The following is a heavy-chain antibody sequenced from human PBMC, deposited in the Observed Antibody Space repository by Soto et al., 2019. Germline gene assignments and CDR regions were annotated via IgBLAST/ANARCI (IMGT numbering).Heavy chain of an antibody. V-gene: IGHV4-39*01. CDR2: IYYSGST. CDR3: ARLRRDSKTGYAFDI. D-gene: IGHD7-27*01. J-gene: IGHJ3*02. Sequence: KGLEWIGNIYYSGSTYYNPSLKSRGTISVDTSKNQFSLRLRSVTAADTAVYFCARLRRDSKTGYAFDIWGER.